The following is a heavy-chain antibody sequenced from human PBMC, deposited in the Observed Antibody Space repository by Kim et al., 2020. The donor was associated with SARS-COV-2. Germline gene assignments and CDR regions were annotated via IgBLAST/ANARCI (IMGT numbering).Heavy chain of an antibody. J-gene: IGHJ3*02. V-gene: IGHV4-59*13. CDR1: GGSISSYY. Sequence: SETLSLTCTVSGGSISSYYWSWIRQPPGKGLEWIGYIYYSGSTNYNPSLKSRVTISVDTSKNQFSLKLSSVTAADTAVYYCAREGGVPGAFDIWGQGTMVTVSS. CDR3: AREGGVPGAFDI. CDR2: IYYSGST. D-gene: IGHD1-26*01.